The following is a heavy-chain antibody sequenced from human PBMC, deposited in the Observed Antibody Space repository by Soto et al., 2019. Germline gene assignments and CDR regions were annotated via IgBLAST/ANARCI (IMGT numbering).Heavy chain of an antibody. CDR1: GYTFTSYY. V-gene: IGHV1-46*01. CDR3: AGEWSYDILTGHNWFDP. CDR2: INPSGGST. J-gene: IGHJ5*02. D-gene: IGHD3-9*01. Sequence: PLASVKVSCKASGYTFTSYYMHWVRQAPGQGLEWMGIINPSGGSTSYAQKFQGRVTMTRDTSTSTVYMELSSLRSEDTAVYYCAGEWSYDILTGHNWFDPWGQGTLVTVSS.